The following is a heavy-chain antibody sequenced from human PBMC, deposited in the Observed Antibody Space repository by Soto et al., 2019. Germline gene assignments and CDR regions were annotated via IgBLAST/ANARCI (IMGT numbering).Heavy chain of an antibody. CDR2: VFTSENT. CDR3: TRARINMIAHY. CDR1: GTSVTSYSYY. Sequence: QVQLQESGPGLVKPSETLSLTCNVSGTSVTSYSYYWNWIRQTPGKGLEWIGYVFTSENTKYNPALKGRASISVDASTNQFSLTLNSVTAADTAVYYCTRARINMIAHYWGPGTLVTVSS. D-gene: IGHD3-16*01. J-gene: IGHJ4*02. V-gene: IGHV4-61*01.